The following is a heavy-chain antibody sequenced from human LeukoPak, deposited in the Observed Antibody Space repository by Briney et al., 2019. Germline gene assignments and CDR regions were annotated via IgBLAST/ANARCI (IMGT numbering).Heavy chain of an antibody. CDR2: IVVGSGNT. Sequence: ASVKVSCKASGFTFTSSAVRWVRQARGQRLEWIGWIVVGSGNTNYAQKFQERVTITTDMSTSTAYMELSSLRSEDTAVYYCAASPLPDSRYFVWLTFDYWGQGTLVTVSS. CDR3: AASPLPDSRYFVWLTFDY. J-gene: IGHJ4*02. D-gene: IGHD3-9*01. V-gene: IGHV1-58*01. CDR1: GFTFTSSA.